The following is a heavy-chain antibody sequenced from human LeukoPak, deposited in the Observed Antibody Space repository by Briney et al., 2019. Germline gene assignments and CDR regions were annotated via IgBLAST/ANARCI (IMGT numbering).Heavy chain of an antibody. V-gene: IGHV1-2*02. Sequence: EASVKVSCKASGYTFTDNYIHWVRQAPGQGLEFMGWIGPTNGDTHYARKFQGRVTLTRDTSISTVYMELYRLTSDDTAVYYCARGGARYYYDSSGYYPPYYFDYWGQGTLVTVSS. D-gene: IGHD3-22*01. CDR2: IGPTNGDT. CDR1: GYTFTDNY. CDR3: ARGGARYYYDSSGYYPPYYFDY. J-gene: IGHJ4*02.